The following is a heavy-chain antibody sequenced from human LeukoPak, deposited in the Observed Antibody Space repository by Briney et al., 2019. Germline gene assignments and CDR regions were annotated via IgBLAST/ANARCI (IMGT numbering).Heavy chain of an antibody. J-gene: IGHJ5*02. D-gene: IGHD1-1*01. CDR2: IGRGGGDT. CDR1: GFTFDTYA. V-gene: IGHV3-23*01. Sequence: QSGGSLRLSCAASGFTFDTYAMSWSRQAPGKGLEWVSTIGRGGGDTYYADSVKGRFTISKDSSKTSLQMSSLRAEDTAIYFCVKHSGGVYGNSDLWGQGTLVTVSS. CDR3: VKHSGGVYGNSDL.